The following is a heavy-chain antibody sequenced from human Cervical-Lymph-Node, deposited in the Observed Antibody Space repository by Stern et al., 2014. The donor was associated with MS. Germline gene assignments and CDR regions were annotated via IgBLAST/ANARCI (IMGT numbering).Heavy chain of an antibody. D-gene: IGHD3-22*01. Sequence: VHLVESGAEVKKPGASVNVSCKASGYTFTSYGISWVRQAPGQGLEWMGWISAYNGNTNYAQKLQCRVTMTTDTSTSTAYMELRSLRSDDTAVYYCARTPMIVVVIPWFDPWGQGTLVTVSS. V-gene: IGHV1-18*04. CDR2: ISAYNGNT. J-gene: IGHJ5*02. CDR3: ARTPMIVVVIPWFDP. CDR1: GYTFTSYG.